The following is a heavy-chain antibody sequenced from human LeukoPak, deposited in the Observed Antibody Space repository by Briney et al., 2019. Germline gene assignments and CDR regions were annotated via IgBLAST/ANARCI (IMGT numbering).Heavy chain of an antibody. Sequence: ASVKVSCKASGGTFSSYAISWVRQAPGQGLEWMGRIIPILGIANYAQKFQGRVTITADKSTSTAYMELSSLRSEDTAVYYCARVDLDGGSYSDYWGRGTLVTVPS. CDR2: IIPILGIA. CDR1: GGTFSSYA. J-gene: IGHJ4*02. D-gene: IGHD1-26*01. V-gene: IGHV1-69*04. CDR3: ARVDLDGGSYSDY.